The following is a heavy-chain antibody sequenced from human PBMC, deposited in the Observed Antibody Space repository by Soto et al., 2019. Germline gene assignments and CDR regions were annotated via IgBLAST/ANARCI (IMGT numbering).Heavy chain of an antibody. D-gene: IGHD5-12*01. CDR3: ARLPLGVYDLDRLWEKFDY. CDR1: GVALSTNGMG. J-gene: IGHJ4*02. CDR2: TYWYDAK. Sequence: QITVKETGLTLVKPTETLTLTCTFSGVALSTNGMGVGCLRQPPGKPLEWLAPTYWYDAKRSSPSLRSRLTIIKDTSKNQVDLTMTNMDSVDTGKYYCARLPLGVYDLDRLWEKFDYCGQGTVVSVSS. V-gene: IGHV2-5*01.